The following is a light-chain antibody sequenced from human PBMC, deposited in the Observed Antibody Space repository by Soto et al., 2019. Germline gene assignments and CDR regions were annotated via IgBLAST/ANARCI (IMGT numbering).Light chain of an antibody. CDR3: NSYAASGNLWV. J-gene: IGLJ3*02. CDR1: SSDVGGYNY. V-gene: IGLV2-8*01. CDR2: EVT. Sequence: QSALTQPPSASGSPGQSVTISCTGTSSDVGGYNYVSWYQQHPGKAPKLMIYEVTQRPSGVPNRFSGSKSGNTASLTVSGLQAEDAADYYCNSYAASGNLWVFGGGTKLPVL.